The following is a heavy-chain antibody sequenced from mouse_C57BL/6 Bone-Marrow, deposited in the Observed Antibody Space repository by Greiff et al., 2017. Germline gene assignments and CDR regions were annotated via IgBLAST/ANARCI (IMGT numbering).Heavy chain of an antibody. CDR2: IYPRAGST. D-gene: IGHD1-1*01. V-gene: IGHV1-85*01. J-gene: IGHJ1*03. Sequence: VKLMESGPELVKPGASVKLSCKASGYTFTSYDINWVQQRPGQGLEWIGWIYPRAGSTKYNEKFKGKATLTVDTSSSTAYMELHSLTSEDSAVYFCARLEFDGSSGDWYFDVWGTGTTVTVSS. CDR3: ARLEFDGSSGDWYFDV. CDR1: GYTFTSYD.